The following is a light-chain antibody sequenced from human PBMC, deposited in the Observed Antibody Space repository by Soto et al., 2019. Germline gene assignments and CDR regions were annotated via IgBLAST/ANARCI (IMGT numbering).Light chain of an antibody. CDR1: ETLGRNS. CDR2: RIY. CDR3: QQYDNFPQT. Sequence: ETLLTQSPGTLSLSPGERATLSCRATETLGRNSLAWYQQKPGQAPRLLIHRIYIRAAGIPDRFSGSASGTDFTLTISRLEPEDFAMYYCQQYDNFPQTFGRGTRVEIK. J-gene: IGKJ1*01. V-gene: IGKV3-20*01.